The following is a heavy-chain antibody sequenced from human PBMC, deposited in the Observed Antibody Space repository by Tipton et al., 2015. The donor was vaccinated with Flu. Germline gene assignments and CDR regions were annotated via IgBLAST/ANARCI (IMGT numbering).Heavy chain of an antibody. CDR1: GGPFKTFA. D-gene: IGHD2-21*02. J-gene: IGHJ4*02. CDR3: SREPRGGRTFCGADCYSDH. V-gene: IGHV1-69*01. CDR2: ILPVFGTP. Sequence: QLVQSGAEVKRPGSSVKLSCKSSGGPFKTFAISWVRQAPGQGLEWMGGILPVFGTPTYSQKFQDRITITADDSTTTVYMELTRLTSDDSAIDFCSREPRGGRTFCGADCYSDHWGQGTLVAVSS.